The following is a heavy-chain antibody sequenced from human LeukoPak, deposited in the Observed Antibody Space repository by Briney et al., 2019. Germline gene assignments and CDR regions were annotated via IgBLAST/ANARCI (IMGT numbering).Heavy chain of an antibody. V-gene: IGHV3-74*01. Sequence: GGSLRLSCAASGFTFSSYWMHWVRQAPGKGLVWVSRINSYGSSTSYADYVKGRFTISRDNAKNTLYLQMNSLRAEYTAVYYCARDPVTYYYDSSGPGLDYWGQGTLVTVPS. CDR2: INSYGSST. CDR1: GFTFSSYW. J-gene: IGHJ4*02. D-gene: IGHD3-22*01. CDR3: ARDPVTYYYDSSGPGLDY.